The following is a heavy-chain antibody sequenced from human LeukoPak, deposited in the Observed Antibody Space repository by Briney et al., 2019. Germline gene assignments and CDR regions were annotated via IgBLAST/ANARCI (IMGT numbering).Heavy chain of an antibody. D-gene: IGHD3-22*01. Sequence: SGTLSLTCAVYGGSFSGYYWSWIRQPPGKGLEWIGEINHSGSTNYNPSLKSRVTISVDTSKNQFSLKLSSVTAADTAVYYCARYYDSSGYSWFDPWGQGTLVTVSS. J-gene: IGHJ5*02. CDR3: ARYYDSSGYSWFDP. CDR1: GGSFSGYY. V-gene: IGHV4-34*01. CDR2: INHSGST.